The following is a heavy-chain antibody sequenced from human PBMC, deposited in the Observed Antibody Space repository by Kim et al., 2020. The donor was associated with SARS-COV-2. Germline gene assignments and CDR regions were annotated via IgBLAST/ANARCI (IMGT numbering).Heavy chain of an antibody. Sequence: SRVTISVDTSKNQFSLKLSSVTAADTAVYYCAREDFWSGYRPYYYYGMDVWGQGTTVTVSS. J-gene: IGHJ6*02. V-gene: IGHV4-34*01. D-gene: IGHD3-3*01. CDR3: AREDFWSGYRPYYYYGMDV.